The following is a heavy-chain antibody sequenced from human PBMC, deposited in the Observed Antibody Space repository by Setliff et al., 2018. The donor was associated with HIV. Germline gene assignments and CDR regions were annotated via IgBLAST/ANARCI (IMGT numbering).Heavy chain of an antibody. CDR2: MWYDGTKK. D-gene: IGHD4-17*01. V-gene: IGHV3-33*01. CDR3: AVSPDGDCATTECANWFDP. CDR1: RFIFNNYG. J-gene: IGHJ5*02. Sequence: PGGSLRLSCAASRFIFNNYGIHWVRQAPGKGLEWVALMWYDGTKKLYGKTAMGRFTMSRDSSKNTLSLQMNSLRTEDTAVYFCAVSPDGDCATTECANWFDPWGQGTQVTVSS.